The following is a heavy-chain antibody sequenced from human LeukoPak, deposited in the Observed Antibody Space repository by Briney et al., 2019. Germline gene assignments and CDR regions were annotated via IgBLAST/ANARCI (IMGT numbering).Heavy chain of an antibody. Sequence: SETLSLTCTVSGGSISSGDYYWSWIRQPPGKGLEWIGYIYYSGSTYYNPSLKSRVTISVDTSKSQFSLKLSSVTAADTAVYYCARQYSGYDPLDYWGQGTLVTVSS. CDR1: GGSISSGDYY. CDR2: IYYSGST. D-gene: IGHD5-12*01. CDR3: ARQYSGYDPLDY. J-gene: IGHJ4*02. V-gene: IGHV4-30-4*01.